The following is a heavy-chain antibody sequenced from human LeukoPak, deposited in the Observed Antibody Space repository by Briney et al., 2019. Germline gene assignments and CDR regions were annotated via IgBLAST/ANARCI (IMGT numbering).Heavy chain of an antibody. V-gene: IGHV4-59*01. Sequence: SETLSLTCTVSGSSISNYYWSWIRQPPGKGLEWIGYIYYSGSANHNPSLKSRVTISVDTSKNQFSLKLSSVTAADTAVYYCARVTATTGIRYFDYWAREPWSPSPQ. D-gene: IGHD6-13*01. CDR3: ARVTATTGIRYFDY. J-gene: IGHJ4*02. CDR1: GSSISNYY. CDR2: IYYSGSA.